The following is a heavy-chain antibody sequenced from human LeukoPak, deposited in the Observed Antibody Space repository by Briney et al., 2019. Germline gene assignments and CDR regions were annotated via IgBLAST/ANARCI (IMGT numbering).Heavy chain of an antibody. Sequence: ASVKVSCKASGYTFTSYGISWVRQAPGQGLEWMGWISAYNGNTNYAQKLQGRVTMTTDTSTSTAYMELRSLRSDDTAVYYCARDPTIFGVVTWFDLWGQGTLVTVSS. V-gene: IGHV1-18*01. D-gene: IGHD3-3*01. CDR2: ISAYNGNT. CDR3: ARDPTIFGVVTWFDL. CDR1: GYTFTSYG. J-gene: IGHJ5*02.